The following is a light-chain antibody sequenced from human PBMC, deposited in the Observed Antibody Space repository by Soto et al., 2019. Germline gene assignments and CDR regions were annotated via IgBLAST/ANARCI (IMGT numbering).Light chain of an antibody. CDR2: GAS. J-gene: IGKJ5*01. Sequence: EIFLTQSPAPLYFSPGERAPLSCRSSQSVSSYFAWYQQKPGQAPRLLIYGASIRATGIPARFSGSGSGTDFTLTISRLEPEDFALYYCQHYGASPITFGQGTRLEIK. CDR1: QSVSSY. CDR3: QHYGASPIT. V-gene: IGKV3-20*01.